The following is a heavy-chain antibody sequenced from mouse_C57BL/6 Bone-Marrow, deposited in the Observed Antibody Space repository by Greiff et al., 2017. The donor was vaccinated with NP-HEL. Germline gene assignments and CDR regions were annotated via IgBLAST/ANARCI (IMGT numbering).Heavy chain of an antibody. CDR2: INPYNGGT. V-gene: IGHV1-19*01. J-gene: IGHJ3*01. CDR3: ARSSGGFAY. D-gene: IGHD3-2*02. CDR1: GYTFTDYY. Sequence: VQLQQSGPVLVKPGASVKMSCKASGYTFTDYYMNWVKQSHGKSLEWIGVINPYNGGTSYNQKFKGKATLTVDKSSSTAYMELNSLTSEDSAVYYCARSSGGFAYWGQGTLVTVSA.